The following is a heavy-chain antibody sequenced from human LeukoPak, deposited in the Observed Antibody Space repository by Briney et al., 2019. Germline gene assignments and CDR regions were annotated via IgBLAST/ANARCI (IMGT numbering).Heavy chain of an antibody. D-gene: IGHD5-12*01. CDR3: AKDRGYSGYDSPPDAFDI. J-gene: IGHJ3*02. V-gene: IGHV3-23*01. CDR1: GFTFSSYG. Sequence: GGSLRLSCAASGFTFSSYGMSWVRQAPGKGLEWVSAISGSGGSTYYADSVKGRFTISRDNSKNTLYLQMNSLRAEDTAVYYCAKDRGYSGYDSPPDAFDIWGQGTMVTVSS. CDR2: ISGSGGST.